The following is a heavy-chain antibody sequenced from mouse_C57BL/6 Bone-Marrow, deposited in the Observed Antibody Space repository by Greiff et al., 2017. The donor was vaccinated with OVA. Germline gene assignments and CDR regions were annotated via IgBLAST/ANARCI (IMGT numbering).Heavy chain of an antibody. D-gene: IGHD1-1*01. CDR3: ARNYGSSLFDY. CDR2: IYPGGGYT. CDR1: GYTFTNYW. V-gene: IGHV1-63*01. J-gene: IGHJ2*01. Sequence: VKLMESGAELVRPGTSVKMSCKASGYTFTNYWIGWAKQRPGHGLEWIGDIYPGGGYTNYNEKFKGKATLTADKSSSPAYMQFSSLTSEDSAIYYCARNYGSSLFDYWGQGTTLTVSS.